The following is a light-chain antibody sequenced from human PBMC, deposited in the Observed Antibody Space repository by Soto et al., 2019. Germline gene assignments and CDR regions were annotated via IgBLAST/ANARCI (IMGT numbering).Light chain of an antibody. V-gene: IGKV1D-12*01. Sequence: DIQMTQSPSSVSASVGDRVTITCRASQYINRWLAWYQQQPGKPPKLLSYAASCLQSGVPSRFSGSGSVTDFTLTISSLQPEDVATYYCQQANSFPWTFGQGTKVEIK. CDR2: AAS. J-gene: IGKJ1*01. CDR1: QYINRW. CDR3: QQANSFPWT.